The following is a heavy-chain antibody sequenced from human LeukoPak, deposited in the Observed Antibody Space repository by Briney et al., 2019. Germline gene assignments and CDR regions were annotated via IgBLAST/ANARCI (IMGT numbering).Heavy chain of an antibody. CDR2: ISAYNGNT. V-gene: IGHV1-18*01. J-gene: IGHJ6*02. CDR3: ARDGAGRVIVGATRDYYYGMDV. CDR1: GYTFTSYG. D-gene: IGHD1-26*01. Sequence: ASVKVSCKASGYTFTSYGISWVRQAPGQGLEWMGWISAYNGNTNYAQKLQGRVTMTTDTSTSTAYMELRSLRSDDTAVYYCARDGAGRVIVGATRDYYYGMDVWGQGTTVTVSS.